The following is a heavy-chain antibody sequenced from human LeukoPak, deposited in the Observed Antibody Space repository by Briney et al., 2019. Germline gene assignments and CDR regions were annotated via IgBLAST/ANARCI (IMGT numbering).Heavy chain of an antibody. CDR2: IYYSGST. CDR1: GGSISSYY. J-gene: IGHJ6*02. Sequence: PSETLSLTCTVSGGSISSYYWSWIRQPPGKGLEWIGYIYYSGSTNYNPSLKSRVTISVDTSKNQFSLKLSSVTAADTAVYYCASNSMVRGANRFYYGMDVWGQGTTVTVSS. D-gene: IGHD3-10*01. CDR3: ASNSMVRGANRFYYGMDV. V-gene: IGHV4-59*01.